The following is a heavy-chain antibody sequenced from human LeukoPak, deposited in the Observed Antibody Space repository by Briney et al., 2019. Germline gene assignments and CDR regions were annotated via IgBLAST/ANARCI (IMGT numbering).Heavy chain of an antibody. D-gene: IGHD4-17*01. J-gene: IGHJ4*02. CDR1: GFTFSSYA. V-gene: IGHV3-30*04. Sequence: GGSLRLSCAASGFTFSSYAMHWVRQAPGKGLEWVAVISYDGSNKYYADSVKGRFTISRDNSKNTLYLQMNSLRAEDTAVYYCAREDYGDYGPLPDYWGQGTLVTVSS. CDR3: AREDYGDYGPLPDY. CDR2: ISYDGSNK.